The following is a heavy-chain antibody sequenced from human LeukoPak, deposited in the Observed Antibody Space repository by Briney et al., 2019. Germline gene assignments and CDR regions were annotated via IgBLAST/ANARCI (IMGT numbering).Heavy chain of an antibody. CDR2: IYPGDSDT. J-gene: IGHJ4*02. CDR1: GYSFTSYW. D-gene: IGHD2-2*01. V-gene: IGHV5-51*01. Sequence: GESLQISCKGSGYSFTSYWIGWVRPMPGKGLEWMGIIYPGDSDTRYSPSFQGQVTISADKSISTAYLQWSSLKASDTAMYYCARHRRYCSSTSCPELDYWGQGTLVTVSS. CDR3: ARHRRYCSSTSCPELDY.